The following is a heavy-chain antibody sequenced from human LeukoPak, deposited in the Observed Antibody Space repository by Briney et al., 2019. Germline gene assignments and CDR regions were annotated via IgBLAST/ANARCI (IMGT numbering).Heavy chain of an antibody. J-gene: IGHJ4*02. Sequence: ASVKVSCKASGYTFTGYYMHWVRQAPGQGLEWMGRIIPILGIANYAQKFQGRVTITADKSTSTAYMELSSLRSEDTAVYYCARGGDSSGYYSDYWGQGTLVTVSS. CDR3: ARGGDSSGYYSDY. D-gene: IGHD3-22*01. CDR2: IIPILGIA. V-gene: IGHV1-69*04. CDR1: GYTFTGYY.